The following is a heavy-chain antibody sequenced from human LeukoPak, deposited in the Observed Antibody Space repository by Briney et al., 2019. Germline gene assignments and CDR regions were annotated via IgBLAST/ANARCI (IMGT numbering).Heavy chain of an antibody. V-gene: IGHV3-30*01. Sequence: PGRSLRLSCAASGFTFSTYEMHWVRQAPGKGLEWVAVISNDGRNKDYADSVKGRFTISRDNSKNTLYVQMNSLRAEDTAVYYCASSPSGYGPYYFDHWGQGTLVTVSS. CDR2: ISNDGRNK. CDR1: GFTFSTYE. CDR3: ASSPSGYGPYYFDH. D-gene: IGHD5-12*01. J-gene: IGHJ4*02.